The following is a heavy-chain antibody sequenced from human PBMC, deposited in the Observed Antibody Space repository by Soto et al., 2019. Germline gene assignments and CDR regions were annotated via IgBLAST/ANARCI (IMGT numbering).Heavy chain of an antibody. Sequence: PGESLKISCKGSGYSFTSYWIGWVRQMPGKGLEWMGIIYPGDSDTRYSPSFQGQVTISADKSISTAYLQWSSLKASDTAMYYCAGVWWDYDFWSGYYNWFDPWGQGTLVTV. V-gene: IGHV5-51*01. CDR3: AGVWWDYDFWSGYYNWFDP. D-gene: IGHD3-3*01. CDR2: IYPGDSDT. CDR1: GYSFTSYW. J-gene: IGHJ5*02.